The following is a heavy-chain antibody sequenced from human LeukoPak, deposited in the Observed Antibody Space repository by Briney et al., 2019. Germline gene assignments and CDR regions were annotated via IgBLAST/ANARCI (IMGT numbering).Heavy chain of an antibody. CDR1: GYTFTSYY. Sequence: GASVKVSCKASGYTFTSYYMHWVRQAPGQGLEWMGIINPSGGSTSYAQKFQGRVTMTRDTSTSTVYMELSSLRSEDTAVYYCARDRSSSPQIYYFDYWGQGTLVTVSS. V-gene: IGHV1-46*01. CDR3: ARDRSSSPQIYYFDY. CDR2: INPSGGST. J-gene: IGHJ4*02. D-gene: IGHD6-6*01.